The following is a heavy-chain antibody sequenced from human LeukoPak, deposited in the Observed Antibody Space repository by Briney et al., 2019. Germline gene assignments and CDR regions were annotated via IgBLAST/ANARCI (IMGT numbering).Heavy chain of an antibody. CDR2: ISGSGGST. CDR3: AKRGRETYSGSSFDY. V-gene: IGHV3-23*01. Sequence: GGSLRLSCAASGFPFSSYAMSWVRQAPGKGLEWVSAISGSGGSTYYADSVKGRFTISRDNSKNTLYLQMHSLRAEDTAVYYCAKRGRETYSGSSFDYWGQGTLVTVSS. CDR1: GFPFSSYA. J-gene: IGHJ4*02. D-gene: IGHD6-6*01.